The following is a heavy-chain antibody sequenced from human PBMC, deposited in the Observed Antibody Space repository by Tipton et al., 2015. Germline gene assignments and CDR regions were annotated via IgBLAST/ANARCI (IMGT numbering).Heavy chain of an antibody. Sequence: TLSLTCIVSGGSVSSGSYHWSWIRQPPGKGLEWIGYVYYSGSTNYNPSLKSRVTISVDTSKNQFSLKLSSVTAADTAVYYCARDRYYHSRGMDYWYFDLWGRGTLVTVSS. CDR2: VYYSGST. CDR1: GGSVSSGSYH. CDR3: ARDRYYHSRGMDYWYFDL. J-gene: IGHJ2*01. D-gene: IGHD3-22*01. V-gene: IGHV4-61*01.